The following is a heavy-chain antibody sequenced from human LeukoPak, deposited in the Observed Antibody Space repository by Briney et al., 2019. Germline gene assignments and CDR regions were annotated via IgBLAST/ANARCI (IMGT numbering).Heavy chain of an antibody. CDR2: IYTGGGT. V-gene: IGHV3-53*01. CDR3: ARSQLGRSHLPEQFDP. Sequence: GGSLRLSCAASGFIVSSSYMNWVRQAPGKGLEWVSVIYTGGGTYYSDSVKGRFTTSRDNSKNTLYLQMNSLRAEDTAVYYCARSQLGRSHLPEQFDPWGQGTLVTVSP. CDR1: GFIVSSSY. J-gene: IGHJ5*02. D-gene: IGHD1-1*01.